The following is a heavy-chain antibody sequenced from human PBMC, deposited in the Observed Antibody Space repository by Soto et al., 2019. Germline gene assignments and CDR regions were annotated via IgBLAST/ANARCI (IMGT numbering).Heavy chain of an antibody. V-gene: IGHV3-23*01. J-gene: IGHJ6*02. CDR3: AKPSTPDFWSGRTDYGMDV. D-gene: IGHD3-3*01. CDR1: GFTFSSYA. CDR2: ISGSAGST. Sequence: PGGSLRLSCAASGFTFSSYAMSRVRQTPGKGLEWLSAISGSAGSTYYADSVKGRFTISRDNSKNTLFLQMNSLRAEDTAVYYCAKPSTPDFWSGRTDYGMDVWGQGTTVTVSS.